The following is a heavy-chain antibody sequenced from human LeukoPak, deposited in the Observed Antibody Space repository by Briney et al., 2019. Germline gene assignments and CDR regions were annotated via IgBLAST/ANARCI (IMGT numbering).Heavy chain of an antibody. V-gene: IGHV1-69*04. CDR3: AKDPWVAVTPGY. CDR2: IIPILGIA. D-gene: IGHD2-21*02. Sequence: SVKVSCKASGGTFSSYAISWVRQAPGQGLEWMGRIIPILGIANYAQKFQGRVTITADKSTSTAYMELSSLRSEDTAVYYCAKDPWVAVTPGYWGQGTLVTVSS. J-gene: IGHJ4*02. CDR1: GGTFSSYA.